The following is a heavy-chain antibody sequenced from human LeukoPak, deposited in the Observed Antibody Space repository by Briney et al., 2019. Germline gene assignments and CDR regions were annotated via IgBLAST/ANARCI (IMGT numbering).Heavy chain of an antibody. Sequence: SETLSLTCAVYGGSFSGYYWNWIRQPPGKGLEWIGEINHSGSTNYNPSLKSRVTISVDTSKNQFSLKLSSVTAADTAVYYCAARGVDIVATALGYWGQGTLVTVSS. V-gene: IGHV4-34*01. D-gene: IGHD5-12*01. CDR1: GGSFSGYY. CDR3: AARGVDIVATALGY. J-gene: IGHJ4*02. CDR2: INHSGST.